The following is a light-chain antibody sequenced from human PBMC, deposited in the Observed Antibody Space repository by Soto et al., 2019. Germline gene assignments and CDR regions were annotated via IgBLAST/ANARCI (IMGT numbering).Light chain of an antibody. J-gene: IGKJ4*01. CDR1: QSISSW. CDR2: KAS. CDR3: QQYDSYALT. Sequence: DIQMTQSPSTLSASVGDRVTITCRASQSISSWLAWYQQKPVKAPKLLIYKASTLESGVTSRFSGSGSGTEFTLTISSLQPDDSATYYCQQYDSYALTFGGGTKVEIK. V-gene: IGKV1-5*03.